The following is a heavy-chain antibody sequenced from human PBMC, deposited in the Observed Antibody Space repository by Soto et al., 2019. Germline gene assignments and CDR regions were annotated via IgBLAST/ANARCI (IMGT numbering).Heavy chain of an antibody. J-gene: IGHJ6*02. Sequence: SETLSLTCTVSGASISIGGYFWSWIRQHPGQGLEWIGHIYYNGSTYYNPSLKSRLTISVDTSKNEFSLRLTSVTAADTAVYFCATDEYFGSEIDFYYYAMDVWGQGTTVTVSS. V-gene: IGHV4-31*03. D-gene: IGHD3-10*01. CDR1: GASISIGGYF. CDR2: IYYNGST. CDR3: ATDEYFGSEIDFYYYAMDV.